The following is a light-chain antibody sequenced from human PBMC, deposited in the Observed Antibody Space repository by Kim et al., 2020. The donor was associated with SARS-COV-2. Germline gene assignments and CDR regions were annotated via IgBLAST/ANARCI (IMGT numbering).Light chain of an antibody. V-gene: IGLV4-69*01. Sequence: ASVKLTCTLSSGHSSYAIAWHQQQPEKGPRYLMNLNGDGSHNKGDGIPDRFSASSSGAERYLTISSLQSEDEADYYCQTWGTGIRVFGGGTQLTVL. CDR1: SGHSSYA. CDR3: QTWGTGIRV. CDR2: LNGDGSH. J-gene: IGLJ3*02.